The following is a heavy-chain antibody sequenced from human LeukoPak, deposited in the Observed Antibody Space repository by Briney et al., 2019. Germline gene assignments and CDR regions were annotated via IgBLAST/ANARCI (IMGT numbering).Heavy chain of an antibody. CDR2: INHSGST. V-gene: IGHV4-34*01. J-gene: IGHJ4*02. CDR3: ARGVIVVVPAAMFDY. CDR1: GGSFSGYY. Sequence: KPSETLSLTCAVYGGSFSGYYWSWIRQPPGKGLEWIGEINHSGSTNYNPSLKGRVTISVDTSKNQFSLKLSSVTAADTAVYYCARGVIVVVPAAMFDYWGQGTLVTVSS. D-gene: IGHD2-2*01.